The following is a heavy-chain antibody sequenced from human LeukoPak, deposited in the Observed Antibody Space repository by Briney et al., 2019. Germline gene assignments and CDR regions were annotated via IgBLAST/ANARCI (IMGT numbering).Heavy chain of an antibody. CDR1: GYTSTNYG. CDR2: ISAYTGNR. J-gene: IGHJ3*02. Sequence: ASVKVSCKASGYTSTNYGISWVRQAPGQGLEWMGWISAYTGNRNYAQKVQDRVFMTIDTSTSTAYMELRSLRSDDTAVYYCVRDDHSAPDALHIWGQGTMVTVSS. D-gene: IGHD2-21*01. V-gene: IGHV1-18*01. CDR3: VRDDHSAPDALHI.